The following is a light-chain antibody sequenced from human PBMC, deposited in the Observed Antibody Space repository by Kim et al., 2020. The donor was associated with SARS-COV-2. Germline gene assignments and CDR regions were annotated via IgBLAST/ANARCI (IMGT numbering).Light chain of an antibody. CDR3: NSRDSNDNVV. Sequence: SSELTQDPAVSVALGQTVRITCQGDSLRTYYATWYQHKPGQAPILVIYGKNNRPSGIPDRFSGSSSGNTASLTITGTQAGDEADYYWNSRDSNDNVVFGG. J-gene: IGLJ2*01. V-gene: IGLV3-19*01. CDR2: GKN. CDR1: SLRTYY.